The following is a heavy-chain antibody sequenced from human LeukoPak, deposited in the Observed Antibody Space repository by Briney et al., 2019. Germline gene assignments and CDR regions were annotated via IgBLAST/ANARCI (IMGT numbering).Heavy chain of an antibody. CDR3: ARPPLDCSGGSCYGPPAFDI. J-gene: IGHJ3*02. CDR2: IYYSVST. Sequence: SETLFLTCTVPGGSISSSRYSSGWIRQPPGKGLEWIGSIYYSVSTYYNPSLKSRVTISVDTCKNQFSLKLSSVTAADTAVYYCARPPLDCSGGSCYGPPAFDIWGQGTMVTVSS. CDR1: GGSISSSRYS. V-gene: IGHV4-39*01. D-gene: IGHD2-15*01.